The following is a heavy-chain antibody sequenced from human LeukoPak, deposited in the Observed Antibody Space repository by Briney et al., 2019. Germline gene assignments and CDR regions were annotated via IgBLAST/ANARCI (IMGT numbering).Heavy chain of an antibody. Sequence: ASVKVSCKASGGTFSSYAISWVRQAPGQGLEWMGRIIPIFGTANYAQKFQGRVTITTDESTSTAYMELSSLRSEDTAVYYCARARDGYSRYFDYWGQGTLVTVSS. V-gene: IGHV1-69*05. D-gene: IGHD5-24*01. J-gene: IGHJ4*02. CDR3: ARARDGYSRYFDY. CDR2: IIPIFGTA. CDR1: GGTFSSYA.